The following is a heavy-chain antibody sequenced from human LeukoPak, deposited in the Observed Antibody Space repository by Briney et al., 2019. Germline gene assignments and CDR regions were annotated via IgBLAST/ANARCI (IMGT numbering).Heavy chain of an antibody. D-gene: IGHD6-6*01. CDR2: INHSGST. CDR3: AGGPGVAAHRGDFDY. Sequence: PSETLSLTCAVYGGSFSGYYWSWIRQPPGKGLEWIGEINHSGSTNYNPSLKSRVTISVDTSKNQFSLKLSSVTAAATAVYYCAGGPGVAAHRGDFDYWGQGTLVTVSS. CDR1: GGSFSGYY. V-gene: IGHV4-34*01. J-gene: IGHJ4*02.